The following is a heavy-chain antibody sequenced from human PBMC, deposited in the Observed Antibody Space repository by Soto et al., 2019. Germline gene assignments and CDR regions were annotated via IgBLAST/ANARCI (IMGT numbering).Heavy chain of an antibody. CDR3: ANAIGGSSGWSSLDF. J-gene: IGHJ4*02. D-gene: IGHD6-19*01. V-gene: IGHV3-23*01. CDR1: GFTFSRYA. CDR2: MSGTGAYI. Sequence: EVQLLESGGGLVQPGWSLRLSCAASGFTFSRYALSWVRQAPGKGLEWVSVMSGTGAYIYYAESVKGHFTISRDNSKNTLYLQMNSLRAEETAVYYCANAIGGSSGWSSLDFWGQGTLVTVSS.